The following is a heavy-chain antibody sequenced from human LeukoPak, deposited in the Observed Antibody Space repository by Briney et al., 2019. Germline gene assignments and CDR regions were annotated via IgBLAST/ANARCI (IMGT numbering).Heavy chain of an antibody. J-gene: IGHJ4*02. CDR2: LFYSGNT. Sequence: SETLSLTCTVSGGSISSYYWSWIRQPPGKGLEWIGSLFYSGNTNYNPSLKSRVTISLDTSKNQVSLKLSSVTAADTAVYSCARGSSPFDYWGQGTLVTVSS. CDR1: GGSISSYY. V-gene: IGHV4-59*08. CDR3: ARGSSPFDY.